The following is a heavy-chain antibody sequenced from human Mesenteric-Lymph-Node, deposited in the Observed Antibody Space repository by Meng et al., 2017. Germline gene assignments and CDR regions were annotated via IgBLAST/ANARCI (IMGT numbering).Heavy chain of an antibody. CDR3: ATADDDGDLDAFDI. Sequence: GESLKISCAASGFTFSSYAMSWVRQAPGKGLEWVSAISGGGGSTYYADSVKGRFTISRDNSKNTLYLQMNSLRAEDTAVYYCATADDDGDLDAFDIWGQGTMVTVSS. V-gene: IGHV3-23*01. CDR2: ISGGGGST. D-gene: IGHD4-17*01. J-gene: IGHJ3*02. CDR1: GFTFSSYA.